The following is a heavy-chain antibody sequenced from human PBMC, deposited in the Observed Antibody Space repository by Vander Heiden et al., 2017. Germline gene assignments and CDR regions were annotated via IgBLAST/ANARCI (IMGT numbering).Heavy chain of an antibody. Sequence: QVQLVESGGGVVQPGRSLRLSCAASGFIFSSYGLHWLRQAPGKGLGWVAVIAYDGSNKYYADSVKGRFTISRDNSKNTLYLQMNSLRAEDTAVYYCAKEVADIVVVPVPLVSYYGMDVWGQGTTVTVSS. CDR1: GFIFSSYG. CDR3: AKEVADIVVVPVPLVSYYGMDV. V-gene: IGHV3-30*18. CDR2: IAYDGSNK. D-gene: IGHD2-2*01. J-gene: IGHJ6*02.